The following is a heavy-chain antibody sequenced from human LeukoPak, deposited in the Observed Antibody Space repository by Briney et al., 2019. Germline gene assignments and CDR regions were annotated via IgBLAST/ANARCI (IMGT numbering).Heavy chain of an antibody. V-gene: IGHV3-23*01. CDR2: ISDSGGST. J-gene: IGHJ4*02. D-gene: IGHD3-22*01. CDR1: GFTFSTYA. Sequence: GGSLRLSCAPSGFTFSTYAMSWVHQAPGKGLEWVSAISDSGGSTYYAESVKGRFTVSRDNSKNTLYMQMNSLRAEDTAVYYCAKGDNYGSSGYYRNGYFDYWGQGTLVTVSS. CDR3: AKGDNYGSSGYYRNGYFDY.